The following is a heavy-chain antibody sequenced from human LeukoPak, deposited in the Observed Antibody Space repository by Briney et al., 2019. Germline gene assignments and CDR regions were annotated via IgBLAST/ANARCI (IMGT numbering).Heavy chain of an antibody. CDR3: ARVPKRGFGGSYWDYYVDV. Sequence: PSETLSLTCTVSGGSISSYYWSWIRQPPGKGLEWIGYIYYSGSTNYNPSLKSRVTISVDTSKNQFSLKLSSVTAADTAVYYCARVPKRGFGGSYWDYYVDVWGKGTTVTVSS. CDR2: IYYSGST. V-gene: IGHV4-59*01. J-gene: IGHJ6*03. CDR1: GGSISSYY. D-gene: IGHD1-26*01.